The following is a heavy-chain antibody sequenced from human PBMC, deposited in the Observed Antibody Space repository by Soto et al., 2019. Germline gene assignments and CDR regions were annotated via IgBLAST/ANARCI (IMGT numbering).Heavy chain of an antibody. CDR2: MNPNSGNT. Sequence: QVQLVQSGAEVKKPGASVKVSCKASGYTFTSYDINWVRQATGQGLEWMGWMNPNSGNTGYAQKFQGRVTMTRKTSISTDYIGLSSLRCEDTAVYYCAGRGLSSSSTFRYYYYGMDVWGQGTTVTVSS. CDR1: GYTFTSYD. CDR3: AGRGLSSSSTFRYYYYGMDV. J-gene: IGHJ6*02. V-gene: IGHV1-8*01. D-gene: IGHD6-6*01.